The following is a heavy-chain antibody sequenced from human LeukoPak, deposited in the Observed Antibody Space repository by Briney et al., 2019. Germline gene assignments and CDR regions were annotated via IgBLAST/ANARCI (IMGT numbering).Heavy chain of an antibody. CDR3: ARSFSKGSVSGWYGALDGGDLPKGYFDY. D-gene: IGHD6-19*01. Sequence: GASVKVSCKASGYTFTGYYMHWVRQAPGQGLEWVGWINPNSGGTNYAQKFQDRVTMTRDTSISTAYMELSRLRSDDTAVYYCARSFSKGSVSGWYGALDGGDLPKGYFDYWGQGTLVTVSS. CDR1: GYTFTGYY. V-gene: IGHV1-2*02. CDR2: INPNSGGT. J-gene: IGHJ4*02.